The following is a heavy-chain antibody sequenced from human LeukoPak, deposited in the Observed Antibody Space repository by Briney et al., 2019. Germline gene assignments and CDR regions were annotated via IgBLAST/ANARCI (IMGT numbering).Heavy chain of an antibody. D-gene: IGHD4-11*01. Sequence: GGSLRLSCATSGFTFNNYAMSWVRQAPGKGLEWVSAISSTGIAAYYADSVKGRFTISKDKSKNTLYLQMNSLRAEDTAVYYCAKDSPYSNYGSSFDYWGQGTLVTVSS. CDR1: GFTFNNYA. CDR3: AKDSPYSNYGSSFDY. V-gene: IGHV3-23*01. J-gene: IGHJ4*02. CDR2: ISSTGIAA.